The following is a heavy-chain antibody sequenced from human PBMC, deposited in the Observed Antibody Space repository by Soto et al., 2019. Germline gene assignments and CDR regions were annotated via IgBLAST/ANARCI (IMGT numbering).Heavy chain of an antibody. Sequence: QVQLQESGPGLVKPSETLSLTCTVSGGSISSYYWSWIRQPPGKGLEWIGYIYYSGSTNYNPSLKSRVTISVDTSKNQFSLKLSSVTAADTAVYYCARLGSSSWSEDYYYYYMDVWGKGTTVTVSS. V-gene: IGHV4-59*08. CDR2: IYYSGST. CDR1: GGSISSYY. J-gene: IGHJ6*03. D-gene: IGHD6-13*01. CDR3: ARLGSSSWSEDYYYYYMDV.